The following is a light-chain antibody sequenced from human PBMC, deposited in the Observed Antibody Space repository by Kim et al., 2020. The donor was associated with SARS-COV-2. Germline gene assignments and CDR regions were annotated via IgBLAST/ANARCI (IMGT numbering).Light chain of an antibody. CDR3: QHYGTSPLT. V-gene: IGKV3-20*01. CDR2: GAS. J-gene: IGKJ4*01. Sequence: SPGERATVSCRASQSVNNNYVAWYQQKPGQPPRLLIYGASSRATGIPDRFSGSGSETYFILTISRLDPEDFAVYYCQHYGTSPLTFGGGTKVDIK. CDR1: QSVNNNY.